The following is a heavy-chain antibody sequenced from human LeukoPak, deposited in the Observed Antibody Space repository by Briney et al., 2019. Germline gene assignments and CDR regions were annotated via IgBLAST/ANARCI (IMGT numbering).Heavy chain of an antibody. J-gene: IGHJ6*03. CDR1: GFTFSSFD. CDR3: ARGPPRGKYYYMDV. V-gene: IGHV3-13*01. Sequence: GSLRLSCAASGFTFSSFDMHWVRQPTGQGLEWVSTIGTASDTYYPGSVEGRFTLSRDNAKDSLYLQMNSLTAGDTAVYYCARGPPRGKYYYMDVWGKGTTVTVSS. D-gene: IGHD1-1*01. CDR2: IGTASDT.